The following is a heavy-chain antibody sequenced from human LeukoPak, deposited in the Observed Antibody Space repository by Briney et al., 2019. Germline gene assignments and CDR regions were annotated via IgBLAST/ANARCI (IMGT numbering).Heavy chain of an antibody. J-gene: IGHJ4*02. D-gene: IGHD2-8*01. CDR3: ARESVLMVYAIDY. Sequence: PGGSLRLSRAASGFTFSSYSMNWVRQAPGKGLEWVSSISSSSSYIYYADSVKGRFTISRDNAKNSLYLQMSSLRAEDTAVYYCARESVLMVYAIDYWGQGTLVTVSS. V-gene: IGHV3-21*01. CDR1: GFTFSSYS. CDR2: ISSSSSYI.